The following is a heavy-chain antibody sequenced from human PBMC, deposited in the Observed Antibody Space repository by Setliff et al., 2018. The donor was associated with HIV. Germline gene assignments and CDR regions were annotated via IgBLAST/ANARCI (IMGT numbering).Heavy chain of an antibody. D-gene: IGHD2-8*01. J-gene: IGHJ4*02. V-gene: IGHV1-3*01. CDR1: GYTFISYA. Sequence: GASVKVSCKASGYTFISYAMHWVRQAPGQRLEWMGWINAGNGNTKYSQKFQGRVTITRDTSAYTAYMELSSLRSEDTAVYYCARDPYCPNTCYEDFTFDSWGQGTLVTVSS. CDR3: ARDPYCPNTCYEDFTFDS. CDR2: INAGNGNT.